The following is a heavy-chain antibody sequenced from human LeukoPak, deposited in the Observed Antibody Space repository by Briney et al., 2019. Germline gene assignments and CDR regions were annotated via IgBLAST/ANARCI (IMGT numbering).Heavy chain of an antibody. CDR2: IKQDGSEK. Sequence: GGSLRLSCAASGFTFSSYWMSWVRQAPGKGLEWVANIKQDGSEKYYVDSVKGRFTISRDNAKNSLYLQMSSLRAEDTAVYYCARGGSWPYYYYIDVWGKGTTVTISS. D-gene: IGHD6-13*01. CDR1: GFTFSSYW. J-gene: IGHJ6*03. CDR3: ARGGSWPYYYYIDV. V-gene: IGHV3-7*01.